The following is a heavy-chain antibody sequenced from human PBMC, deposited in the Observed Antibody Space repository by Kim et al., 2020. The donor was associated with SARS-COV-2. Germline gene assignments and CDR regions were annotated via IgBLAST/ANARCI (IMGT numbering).Heavy chain of an antibody. CDR3: ARGETSDASFYWAFVL. J-gene: IGHJ4*01. Sequence: GGSLRLSCATSRFNLDAHPMHWVRQAPGKGLEWVAGISGDGKNRYYAVSVKGRFTISKDSSNNKVFLEMTTLDTKDTAVYLCARGETSDASFYWAFVLWGHGRQITVSS. CDR1: RFNLDAHP. CDR2: ISGDGKNR. D-gene: IGHD2-8*01. V-gene: IGHV3-30*04.